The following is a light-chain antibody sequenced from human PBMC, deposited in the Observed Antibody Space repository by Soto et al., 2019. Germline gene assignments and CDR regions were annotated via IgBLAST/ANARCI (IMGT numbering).Light chain of an antibody. CDR1: QSVSGW. CDR2: DAS. CDR3: QQYETFSGT. V-gene: IGKV1-5*01. J-gene: IGKJ1*01. Sequence: DIQMTQSPSTLSGSVGDRVTITCRASQSVSGWLAWYQQKPGEAPKLLIYDASALPRGVPSRFSGSGSGTKFTLTIASLQPDDFATYYCQQYETFSGTFGQGTKVDIK.